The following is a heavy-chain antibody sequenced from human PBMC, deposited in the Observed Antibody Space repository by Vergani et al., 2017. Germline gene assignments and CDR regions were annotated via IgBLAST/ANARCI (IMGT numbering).Heavy chain of an antibody. Sequence: QVQLQQWGAGLLKPSETLSLTCAVYGGSFSGYYWSWIRQPPGKGLEWIGYIYYSGSTYYNPSLKSRVTISVDTSKNQFSLKLSSVTAADTAVYYCARYDYYVGFDYWGQGTLVTVSS. V-gene: IGHV4-34*01. J-gene: IGHJ4*02. CDR1: GGSFSGYY. CDR2: IYYSGST. D-gene: IGHD3-16*01. CDR3: ARYDYYVGFDY.